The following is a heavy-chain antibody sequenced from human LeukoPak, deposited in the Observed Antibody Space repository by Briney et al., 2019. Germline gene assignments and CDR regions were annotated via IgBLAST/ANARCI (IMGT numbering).Heavy chain of an antibody. CDR2: ISGSGGST. CDR1: GFTFSSYA. D-gene: IGHD3-3*01. V-gene: IGHV3-23*01. CDR3: AKEVWRGFDS. Sequence: PGGSLRLSCAASGFTFSSYAMSWVRQAPGKGLEWVSGISGSGGSTYYADSVKGRFTISRDNSRNTLYLQMNSLRADDTAVYFCAKEVWRGFDSWGQGTLVTVSS. J-gene: IGHJ4*02.